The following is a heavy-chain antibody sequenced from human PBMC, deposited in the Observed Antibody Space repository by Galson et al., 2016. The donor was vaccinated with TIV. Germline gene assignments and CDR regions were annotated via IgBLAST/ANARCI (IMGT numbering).Heavy chain of an antibody. CDR3: ARFADTWNDVPFDY. D-gene: IGHD1-1*01. Sequence: SVKVSCKASGYTFSNYGFGWVRQAPGQGLEWMGWISTYNGNTKYAQKFQGRVTLTTETSTSTASMELRGLTSDDTAKFYCARFADTWNDVPFDYWGQGTLVTVSS. CDR2: ISTYNGNT. J-gene: IGHJ4*02. V-gene: IGHV1-18*01. CDR1: GYTFSNYG.